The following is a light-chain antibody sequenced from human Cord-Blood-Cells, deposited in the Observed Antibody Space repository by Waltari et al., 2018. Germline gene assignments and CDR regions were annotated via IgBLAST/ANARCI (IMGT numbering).Light chain of an antibody. V-gene: IGKV3-15*01. J-gene: IGKJ1*01. CDR1: QSVSRN. CDR2: GAS. CDR3: QQYNNWPRT. Sequence: EIVMTQSPATLSVSPGERVTLSCRSMQSVSRNLAWYQQKPGQAPRLFIYGASTRATGIPARFSGSGSGTEFTLSISSLQSEDFAVYYCQQYNNWPRTFGQGTKVEIK.